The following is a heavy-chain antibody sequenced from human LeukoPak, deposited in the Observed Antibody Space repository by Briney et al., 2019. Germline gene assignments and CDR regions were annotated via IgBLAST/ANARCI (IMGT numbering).Heavy chain of an antibody. D-gene: IGHD6-19*01. CDR3: ARNSGGWGTNWFDP. CDR1: GFTFSSYA. CDR2: IYSGGST. V-gene: IGHV3-53*01. J-gene: IGHJ5*02. Sequence: HPGGSLRLSCAASGFTFSSYAMSWVRQAPGKGLEWVSVIYSGGSTYYADSVKGRFTISRDNSKNTLYLQMNSLRAEDTAVYYCARNSGGWGTNWFDPWGQGTLVTVSS.